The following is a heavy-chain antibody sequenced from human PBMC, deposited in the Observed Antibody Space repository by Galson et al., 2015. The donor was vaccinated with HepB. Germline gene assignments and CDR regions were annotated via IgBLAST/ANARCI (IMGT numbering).Heavy chain of an antibody. CDR2: INPNSGGT. CDR3: TSSTSHISGAFDI. V-gene: IGHV1-2*04. CDR1: GYTFTGYY. J-gene: IGHJ3*02. D-gene: IGHD2-2*01. Sequence: SVKVSCKASGYTFTGYYMHWVRQAPGQGLEWMGWINPNSGGTNYAQKFQGWVTMTRDTSISTAYMELSRLRSDDTAVYYCTSSTSHISGAFDIWGQGTMVTVSS.